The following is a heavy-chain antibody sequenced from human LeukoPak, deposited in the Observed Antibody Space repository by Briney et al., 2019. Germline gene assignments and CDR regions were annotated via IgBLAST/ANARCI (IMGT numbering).Heavy chain of an antibody. CDR1: GGSFSGYY. V-gene: IGHV4-34*01. D-gene: IGHD3-3*01. CDR3: ARTLRFLEWLGFDY. J-gene: IGHJ4*02. Sequence: SETLSLTCAVYGGSFSGYYWNWIRQPPGKGLEWIGEINHSGSTNYNPSLKSRVTISVDTSKNQFSLKLSSVTAADTAVYYCARTLRFLEWLGFDYWGQGTLVTVSS. CDR2: INHSGST.